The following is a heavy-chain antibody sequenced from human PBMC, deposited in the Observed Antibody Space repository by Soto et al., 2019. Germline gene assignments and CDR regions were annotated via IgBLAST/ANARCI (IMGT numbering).Heavy chain of an antibody. CDR2: IIPIFGTA. D-gene: IGHD2-2*01. J-gene: IGHJ4*02. Sequence: QVQLVQSGAEVKKPGSSVKVSCTASGGTFSSYAISWVRQAPGQGLEWMGGIIPIFGTANYAQKFQGRVTITADEYTSKAYMELSSLRTEDTAVYYCARDALGYCSSTSCSPFDYWGQGTLVTVSS. CDR3: ARDALGYCSSTSCSPFDY. V-gene: IGHV1-69*01. CDR1: GGTFSSYA.